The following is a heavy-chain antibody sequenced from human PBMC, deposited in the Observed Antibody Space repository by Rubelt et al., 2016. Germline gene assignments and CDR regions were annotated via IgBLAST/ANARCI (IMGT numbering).Heavy chain of an antibody. V-gene: IGHV3-53*01. J-gene: IGHJ4*02. CDR3: ARERSI. Sequence: EVQLVESGGGLIQPGGSLRLSCAASGFIVSDNYMSWVRQAPGKGLEWASVISAGGGTYYADSVKGRFTISKGNSKNTGYLQMNSLRAEETAVYYCARERSIWGQGTLVTVSS. CDR2: ISAGGGT. CDR1: GFIVSDNY.